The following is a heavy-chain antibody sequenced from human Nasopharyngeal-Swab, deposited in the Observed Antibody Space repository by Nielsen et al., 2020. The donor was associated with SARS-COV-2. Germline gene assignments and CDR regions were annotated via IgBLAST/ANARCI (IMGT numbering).Heavy chain of an antibody. CDR3: ARGGYQLLLRSYYYGMDV. Sequence: SETLSLTCAVHVGSFSAYYWSWVRQPPGKGLEWIGEVDHTGSTNNNPSLQSRVTISVDTSKNPFSLTLSSVTAADTAVYYCARGGYQLLLRSYYYGMDVWSQGTTVTVSS. D-gene: IGHD2-2*01. CDR2: VDHTGST. CDR1: VGSFSAYY. V-gene: IGHV4-34*01. J-gene: IGHJ6*02.